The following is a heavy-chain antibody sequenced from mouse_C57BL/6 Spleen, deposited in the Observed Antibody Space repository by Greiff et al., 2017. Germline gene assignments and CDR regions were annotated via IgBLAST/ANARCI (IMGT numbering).Heavy chain of an antibody. Sequence: VQLQQSGPELVKPGASVKLPCKASGYTFTDYNMDWVKQSHGKSLEWIGDINPNNGGTIYNQKFKGKATLTVDKSSSTAYMELRSLTSEDTAVYYCARSLITTVVAYYFAIEDWGKGTSVTGSS. CDR3: ARSLITTVVAYYFAIED. J-gene: IGHJ4*01. D-gene: IGHD1-1*01. CDR1: GYTFTDYN. V-gene: IGHV1-18*01. CDR2: INPNNGGT.